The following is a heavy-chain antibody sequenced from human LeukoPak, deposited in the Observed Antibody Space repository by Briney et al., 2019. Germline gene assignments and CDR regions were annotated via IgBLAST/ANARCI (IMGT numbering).Heavy chain of an antibody. CDR3: ARYDHLYNWFDP. Sequence: ASVKVSCKASGGSFSSYAINWVRQAPGQGLEWMGGIIPIYGTPNYAQKFQGRVTITTDESTNTAYMELSSLRSEDTAVYYCARYDHLYNWFDPWGQGTLVTVSS. CDR2: IIPIYGTP. CDR1: GGSFSSYA. V-gene: IGHV1-69*05. D-gene: IGHD3-16*01. J-gene: IGHJ5*02.